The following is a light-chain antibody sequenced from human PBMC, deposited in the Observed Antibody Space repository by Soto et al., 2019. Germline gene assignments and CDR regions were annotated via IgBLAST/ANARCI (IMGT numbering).Light chain of an antibody. CDR3: QQYDGSLWT. CDR2: GAS. J-gene: IGKJ1*01. Sequence: EIVLTQSPGTLSLSPGERATLSCRASQSVSSSYLAWYQQKPGQAPRLLILGASNRATGIPDSFSGSGSGTDFTLTISRLEPEDFAVYYCQQYDGSLWTFGQGTKVEIK. CDR1: QSVSSSY. V-gene: IGKV3-20*01.